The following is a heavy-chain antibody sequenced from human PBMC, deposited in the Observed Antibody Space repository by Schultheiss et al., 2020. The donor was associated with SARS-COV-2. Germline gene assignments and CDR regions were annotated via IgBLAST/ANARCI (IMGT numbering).Heavy chain of an antibody. J-gene: IGHJ4*02. Sequence: GGSLRLSCAASGFTFDDYAMHWVRQAPGKGLEWVSAISGSGGSTYYADSVKGRFTISRDNSKNTLYLQMNSLRAEDTAVYYCARDGRNYYGSGSYSFDYCGQGALVTVSS. CDR2: ISGSGGST. V-gene: IGHV3-23*01. CDR3: ARDGRNYYGSGSYSFDY. CDR1: GFTFDDYA. D-gene: IGHD3-10*01.